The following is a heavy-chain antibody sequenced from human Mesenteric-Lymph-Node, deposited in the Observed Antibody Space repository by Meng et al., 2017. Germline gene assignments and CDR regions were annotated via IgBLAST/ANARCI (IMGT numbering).Heavy chain of an antibody. CDR2: ISAYNGNT. V-gene: IGHV1-18*01. J-gene: IGHJ4*02. CDR1: GYTFTSYG. Sequence: QVELAESEAEVKKPWASVKVSYTASGYTFTSYGISWVRQATGQGLGWMGWISAYNGNTNYAQKLQGKVTMTTDTSTSTAYMELRSLRSDDTAVYYCARGIAAAGTDYWGQGTLVTVSS. D-gene: IGHD6-13*01. CDR3: ARGIAAAGTDY.